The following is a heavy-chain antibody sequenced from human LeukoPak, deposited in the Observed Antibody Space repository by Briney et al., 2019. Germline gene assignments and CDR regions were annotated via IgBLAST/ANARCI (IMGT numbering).Heavy chain of an antibody. CDR2: IKQDGSEK. Sequence: PGGSLRLSCAASGFTFSSYWMSWVRQAPGKGLEWVANIKQDGSEKYYVDSVKGRFTISGDNAKNSLYLQMNSLRAEDTAVYYCARDLTDIVVVPAAIHFDYWGQGTLVTVSS. D-gene: IGHD2-2*01. CDR3: ARDLTDIVVVPAAIHFDY. V-gene: IGHV3-7*01. J-gene: IGHJ4*02. CDR1: GFTFSSYW.